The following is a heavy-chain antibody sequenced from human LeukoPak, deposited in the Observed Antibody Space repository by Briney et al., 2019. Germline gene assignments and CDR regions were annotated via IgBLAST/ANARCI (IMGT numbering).Heavy chain of an antibody. CDR3: AIMSNYYDSSAYYPFHY. V-gene: IGHV3-7*01. J-gene: IGHJ4*02. CDR2: IKEDGSDK. CDR1: GFTFSSYS. Sequence: GGSLRLSCAASGFTFSSYSMNWVRQAQGKGLEWVANIKEDGSDKYFVGSVKGRFTISRDNAKNSLYLQMNSLRAEDTAVYYCAIMSNYYDSSAYYPFHYWGQGTLVTVSS. D-gene: IGHD3-22*01.